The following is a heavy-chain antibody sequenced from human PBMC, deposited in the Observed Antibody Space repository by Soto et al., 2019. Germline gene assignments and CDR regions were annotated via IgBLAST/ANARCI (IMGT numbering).Heavy chain of an antibody. CDR3: AKVLMGSGWYLCWCFDL. D-gene: IGHD6-19*01. CDR1: GFTFSSYA. J-gene: IGHJ2*01. V-gene: IGHV3-23*01. CDR2: ISGSGGST. Sequence: GGSLRLSCAASGFTFSSYAMSWVRQAPGKGLEWVSAISGSGGSTYYADSVKGQFTISRDNSKNTLYLQMNSLSAEDTAVYYCAKVLMGSGWYLCWCFDLWGRGTLVTVSS.